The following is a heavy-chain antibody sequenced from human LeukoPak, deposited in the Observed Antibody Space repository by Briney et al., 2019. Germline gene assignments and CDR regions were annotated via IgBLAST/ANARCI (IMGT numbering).Heavy chain of an antibody. CDR3: AKESGNYGLDY. CDR2: IYSGDST. D-gene: IGHD1-26*01. V-gene: IGHV3-53*01. Sequence: PGGSLRLSCAASGFTVSNNYMSWVRQAPGRGLEWVSIIYSGDSTYYADSVKGRFTISRDNSKNTLYLQMSSLRAEDTAVYYCAKESGNYGLDYWGQGTLVTVSS. CDR1: GFTVSNNY. J-gene: IGHJ4*02.